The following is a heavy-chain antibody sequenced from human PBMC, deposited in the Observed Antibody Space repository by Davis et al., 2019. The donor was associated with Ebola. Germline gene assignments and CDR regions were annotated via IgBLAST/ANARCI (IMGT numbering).Heavy chain of an antibody. V-gene: IGHV1-8*01. CDR2: MNPNSGNT. D-gene: IGHD2-21*01. CDR3: ARGRGHYEYSGGDF. Sequence: ASVKVSCKASAYTFTSYDINWVRQATGQGLEWMGWMNPNSGNTGYAQKFQGRITMTRDTSTRTVYMELSSLKSEDTAVYYCARGRGHYEYSGGDFWGQGTLVTVSS. J-gene: IGHJ4*02. CDR1: AYTFTSYD.